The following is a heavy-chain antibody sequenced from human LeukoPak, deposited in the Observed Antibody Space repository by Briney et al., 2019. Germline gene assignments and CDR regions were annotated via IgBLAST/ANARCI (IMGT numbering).Heavy chain of an antibody. CDR2: IRYDGSNK. CDR3: AKDLLGYCSGGSCYSLGY. J-gene: IGHJ4*02. Sequence: GGSLRLSCAASGSTFSSYGMHWVRQAPGKGLEWVAFIRYDGSNKYYADSVKGRFTISRDNSKNTLYLQMNSLRAEDTAVYYCAKDLLGYCSGGSCYSLGYWGQGTLVTVSS. CDR1: GSTFSSYG. V-gene: IGHV3-30*02. D-gene: IGHD2-15*01.